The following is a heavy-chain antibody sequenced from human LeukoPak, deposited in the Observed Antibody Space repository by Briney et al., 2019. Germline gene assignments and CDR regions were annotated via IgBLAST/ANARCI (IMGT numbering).Heavy chain of an antibody. D-gene: IGHD6-19*01. Sequence: PGGSLRLSCAASGFTFSSYDMSWVRQAPGKGLESVSAISGSGGSKYYADSVKGRFTISRDNSKNTLYLQINSLRAEDTAVYYCAKGYSSGWYAHFDYWGQGTLVTVSS. CDR3: AKGYSSGWYAHFDY. J-gene: IGHJ4*02. V-gene: IGHV3-23*01. CDR1: GFTFSSYD. CDR2: ISGSGGSK.